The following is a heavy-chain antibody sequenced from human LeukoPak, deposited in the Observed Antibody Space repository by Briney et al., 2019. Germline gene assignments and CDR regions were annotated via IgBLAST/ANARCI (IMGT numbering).Heavy chain of an antibody. CDR3: AREIVVPAAMPNWFDP. V-gene: IGHV4-4*07. D-gene: IGHD2-2*01. CDR1: GGSISSYY. Sequence: SETLSLAWSLSGGSISSYYWRWIRQPAGKGLEWSGRIYHSGSTNYNPSLKSRVTMSVDTSKNQFSLKLSSVTAADTAVYYCAREIVVPAAMPNWFDPWGQGTLVTVSS. CDR2: IYHSGST. J-gene: IGHJ5*02.